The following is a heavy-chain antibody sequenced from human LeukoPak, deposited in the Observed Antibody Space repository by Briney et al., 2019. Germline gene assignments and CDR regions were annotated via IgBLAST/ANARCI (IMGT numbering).Heavy chain of an antibody. CDR1: GFTFSSYA. Sequence: PGGSLRLSCAASGFTFSSYAMSWIRQAPGKGLEWVSAISGSGGSTYYADSVKGRFTISRDNAKNSLYLQTNSLRAEDTALYYCAREGALLTADGFDIWGQGTMVTVSS. CDR2: ISGSGGST. J-gene: IGHJ3*02. V-gene: IGHV3-23*01. CDR3: AREGALLTADGFDI. D-gene: IGHD1-14*01.